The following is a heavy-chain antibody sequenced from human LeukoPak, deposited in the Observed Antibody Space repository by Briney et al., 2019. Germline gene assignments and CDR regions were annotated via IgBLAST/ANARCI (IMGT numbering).Heavy chain of an antibody. Sequence: PSETLSLTCTASGGSISSYYWSWIRQPPGKGLEWIGYIYYSGSTNYNPSLKSRVTISVDTSKNQFSLKLSSVTAADTAVYYCARGTITMVRGVYYFDYWGQGTLVTVSS. CDR2: IYYSGST. V-gene: IGHV4-59*01. CDR1: GGSISSYY. CDR3: ARGTITMVRGVYYFDY. J-gene: IGHJ4*02. D-gene: IGHD3-10*01.